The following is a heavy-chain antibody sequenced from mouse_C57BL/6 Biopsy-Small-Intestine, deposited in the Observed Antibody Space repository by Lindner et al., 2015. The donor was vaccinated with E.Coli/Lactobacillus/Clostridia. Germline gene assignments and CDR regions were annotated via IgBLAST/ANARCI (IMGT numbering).Heavy chain of an antibody. CDR2: ISGGSSTI. Sequence: VQLQESGGGLVKPGGSLKLSCAASGFTFSDYGMHWVRLAPEKGLAWVAYISGGSSTIYYADTVKGRFTISRDNAKNTLFLQMTSLRSEDTAMYYCAGGTSYGLDYWGQGTTLTVSS. D-gene: IGHD2-12*01. V-gene: IGHV5-17*01. J-gene: IGHJ2*01. CDR3: AGGTSYGLDY. CDR1: GFTFSDYG.